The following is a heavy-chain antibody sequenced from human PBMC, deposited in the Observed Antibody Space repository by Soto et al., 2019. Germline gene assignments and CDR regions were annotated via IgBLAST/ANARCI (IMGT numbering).Heavy chain of an antibody. CDR2: IYYSGST. CDR3: ARHVISVATIHFDY. Sequence: SETLSLTCTVSGGSISSYYWSWIRQPPGKGLEWIGSIYYSGSTYYNPSLKSRVTISVDTSKNQFSLKLSSVTAADTAVYYCARHVISVATIHFDYWGQGTLVTVSS. J-gene: IGHJ4*02. V-gene: IGHV4-59*08. D-gene: IGHD5-12*01. CDR1: GGSISSYY.